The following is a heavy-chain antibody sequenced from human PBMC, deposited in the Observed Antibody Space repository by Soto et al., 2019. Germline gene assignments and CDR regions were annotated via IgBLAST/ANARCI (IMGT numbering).Heavy chain of an antibody. Sequence: PGGSLRLSCAASGFNFDDYAVHWVRQAPGKGLEWVSGISWNSGDTDYVDSVKGRFTISRDNAKTSLYLQMNSLRPEDTAFYYCAKDRIAARGFAFDYWGQGTLVTVSS. D-gene: IGHD6-25*01. CDR2: ISWNSGDT. V-gene: IGHV3-9*01. J-gene: IGHJ4*02. CDR1: GFNFDDYA. CDR3: AKDRIAARGFAFDY.